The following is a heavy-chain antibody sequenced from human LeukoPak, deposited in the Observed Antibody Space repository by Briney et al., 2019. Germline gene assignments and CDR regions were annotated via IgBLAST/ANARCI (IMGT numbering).Heavy chain of an antibody. V-gene: IGHV4-4*07. J-gene: IGHJ4*02. Sequence: SETLSLTCTVSGGSIRSYYWSWIRQSAGKGLEWIGRIYTSGSTNYSPSLKSRVTMSVDTSKNQFSLKLSSVTAADTAVYYCARNGGSGTYYDGSFDYWGQGTLVTVSS. CDR2: IYTSGST. CDR3: ARNGGSGTYYDGSFDY. CDR1: GGSIRSYY. D-gene: IGHD1-26*01.